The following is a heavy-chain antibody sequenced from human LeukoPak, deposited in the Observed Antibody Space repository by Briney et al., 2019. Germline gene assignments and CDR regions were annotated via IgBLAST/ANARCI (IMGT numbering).Heavy chain of an antibody. CDR2: IDSSSRYI. V-gene: IGHV3-21*01. Sequence: GGSLRLSCAASGFTFSTYTMNWVRQAPGKGPEWVSLIDSSSRYIYYADSLMGRFTISRDNAKNSLYLQMNSLRAEDTAVYYCARVWGCGTATCYLHNLPFDYWGQGTLVTVSS. J-gene: IGHJ4*02. D-gene: IGHD2-2*01. CDR3: ARVWGCGTATCYLHNLPFDY. CDR1: GFTFSTYT.